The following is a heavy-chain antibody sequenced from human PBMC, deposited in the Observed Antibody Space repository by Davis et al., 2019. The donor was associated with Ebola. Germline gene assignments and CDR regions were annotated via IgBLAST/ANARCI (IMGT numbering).Heavy chain of an antibody. D-gene: IGHD3-9*01. J-gene: IGHJ6*02. V-gene: IGHV4-30-2*01. CDR2: IYQSGIT. CDR3: ARITYDILTGHSLGLDV. Sequence: SETLSLTCAVSGGSISNGAYSWSWIRQPPGKGLEFIGYIYQSGITYYTPSLQSRVTISADRSKNQFSLNLTSVTAADTAVYFCARITYDILTGHSLGLDVWGQGTTVTVSS. CDR1: GGSISNGAYS.